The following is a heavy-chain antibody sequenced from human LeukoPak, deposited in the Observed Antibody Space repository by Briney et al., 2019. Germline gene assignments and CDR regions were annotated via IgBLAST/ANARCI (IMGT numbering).Heavy chain of an antibody. V-gene: IGHV3-21*01. Sequence: GGSLRLSCAASGFTFSSYSMNWVRQAPGKGLEWVSSISSSSSYIYYADSVKGRFTISRDNAKNSLYLQMNSLRAEDTAVCYCARTLNRGYYYGSAYWGQGTLVTVSS. CDR2: ISSSSSYI. CDR3: ARTLNRGYYYGSAY. D-gene: IGHD3-10*01. J-gene: IGHJ4*02. CDR1: GFTFSSYS.